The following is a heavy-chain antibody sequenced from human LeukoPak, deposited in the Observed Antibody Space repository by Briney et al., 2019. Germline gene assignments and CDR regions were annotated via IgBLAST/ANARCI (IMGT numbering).Heavy chain of an antibody. D-gene: IGHD3-3*01. V-gene: IGHV4-39*01. CDR1: GGSISSSSYY. CDR3: AGTIFGVVRY. CDR2: IYYSGST. J-gene: IGHJ4*02. Sequence: SETLSLTCTVSGGSISSSSYYWGWIRQPPGKGLEWIGSIYYSGSTYYNPSLKSRVTISVDTTKSQFSLKLSSVTAADTAVYYCAGTIFGVVRYWGQGTLVTVSS.